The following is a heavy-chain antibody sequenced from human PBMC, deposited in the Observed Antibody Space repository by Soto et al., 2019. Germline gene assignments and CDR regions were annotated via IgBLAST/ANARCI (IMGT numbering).Heavy chain of an antibody. CDR3: ATDPILATKDY. CDR1: GYTLTELS. Sequence: GAPVKVSWKVSGYTLTELSLHSVRQAPGKGLEWMGGFDPEDGETIYAQKFQGRVTMTEDTSTDTAYMELSSLRSEDTAVYYCATDPILATKDYWGQGTLVTVSS. V-gene: IGHV1-24*01. CDR2: FDPEDGET. J-gene: IGHJ4*02.